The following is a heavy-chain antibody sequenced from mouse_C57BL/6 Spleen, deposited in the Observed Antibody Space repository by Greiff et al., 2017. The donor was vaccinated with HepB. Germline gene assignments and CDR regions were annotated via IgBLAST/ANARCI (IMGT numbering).Heavy chain of an antibody. D-gene: IGHD1-1*01. J-gene: IGHJ2*01. CDR2: ISSGGSYT. CDR1: GFTFSSYG. Sequence: EVKLQESGGDLVKPGGSLKLSCAASGFTFSSYGMSWVRQTPDKRLEWVATISSGGSYTYYPDSVKGRFTISRDNAKNTLYLHMSSLKSEDTAMYYCASLITTAYYFDYWGQGTTLTVSS. CDR3: ASLITTAYYFDY. V-gene: IGHV5-6*01.